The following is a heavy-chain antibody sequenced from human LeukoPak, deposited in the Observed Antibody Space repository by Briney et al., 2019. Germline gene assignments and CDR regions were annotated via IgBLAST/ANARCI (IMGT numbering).Heavy chain of an antibody. CDR1: GYTFTAFY. J-gene: IGHJ5*02. D-gene: IGHD1-26*01. CDR2: INPNRGGI. V-gene: IGHV1-2*02. CDR3: ARGWNGGSLNWFDP. Sequence: ASVKVSCKASGYTFTAFYIHWVRQAPGQGLEWMGWINPNRGGIKYSQNFQGRVTMTSDTSISTAYIELSRLRSDDTAVFYCARGWNGGSLNWFDPWGQGTLVTVSS.